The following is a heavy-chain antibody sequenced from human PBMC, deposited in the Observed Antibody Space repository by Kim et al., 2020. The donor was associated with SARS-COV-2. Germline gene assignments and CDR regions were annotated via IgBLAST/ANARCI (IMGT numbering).Heavy chain of an antibody. D-gene: IGHD3-22*01. CDR2: IYYSGST. V-gene: IGHV4-61*01. J-gene: IGHJ4*02. Sequence: SETLSLTCTVSGGSVSSGSYYWSWIRQPPGKGLEWIGYIYYSGSTNYNPSLKSRVTISVDTSKNQFSLKLSSVTAADTAVYYCARVTRQWLLLRGVYYFDYWGQGTLVTVSS. CDR3: ARVTRQWLLLRGVYYFDY. CDR1: GGSVSSGSYY.